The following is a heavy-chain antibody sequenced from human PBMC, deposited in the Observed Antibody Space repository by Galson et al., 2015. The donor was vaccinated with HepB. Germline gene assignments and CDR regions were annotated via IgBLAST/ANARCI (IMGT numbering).Heavy chain of an antibody. CDR2: ISAYNGNT. D-gene: IGHD3-3*01. V-gene: IGHV1-18*01. J-gene: IGHJ4*02. CDR1: GYTFTSYG. Sequence: SVKVSCKASGYTFTSYGISWVRQAPGQGLEWMGWISAYNGNTNYAQKFQGRVTITADESTSTAYMELSSLRSEDTAVYYCARDDGVGVGNYWGQGTLVTVSS. CDR3: ARDDGVGVGNY.